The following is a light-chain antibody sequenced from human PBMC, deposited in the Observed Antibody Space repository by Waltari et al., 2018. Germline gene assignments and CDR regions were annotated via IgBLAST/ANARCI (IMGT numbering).Light chain of an antibody. CDR3: QQSYETPLT. Sequence: DIQTTQPPSSLSASVGDRVTITCLASQSVSSSVNGDQQKPGHAPKLLIYAAATLQGGVPSRIRGSGSGTDFTLTISSLQPEDFATYFCQQSYETPLTFGPGTKVDVK. CDR2: AAA. CDR1: QSVSSS. V-gene: IGKV1-39*01. J-gene: IGKJ3*01.